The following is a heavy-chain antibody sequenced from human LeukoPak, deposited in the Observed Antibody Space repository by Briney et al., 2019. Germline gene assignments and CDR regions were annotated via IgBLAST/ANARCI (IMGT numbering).Heavy chain of an antibody. V-gene: IGHV3-23*01. CDR2: ISGSGGST. D-gene: IGHD5-24*01. CDR1: GFTFSSYA. Sequence: GGSLRLSCAASGFTFSSYAMSWVRQAPGNGLEWVSAISGSGGSTYYADSVKGRFTISRDNSKNTLYLQMNSLRVEDTAVYYCAKDSRDGYNYFDYWGQGTLVTVSS. J-gene: IGHJ4*02. CDR3: AKDSRDGYNYFDY.